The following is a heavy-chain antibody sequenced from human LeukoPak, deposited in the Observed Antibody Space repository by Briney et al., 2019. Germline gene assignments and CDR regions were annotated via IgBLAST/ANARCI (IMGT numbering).Heavy chain of an antibody. J-gene: IGHJ5*02. D-gene: IGHD3-22*01. V-gene: IGHV3-48*03. CDR2: ISSSGSI. Sequence: GGSLRLSCAASGFTFSNYEMNWVRQAPGKGLERVSYISSSGSIYYADSVKGRFTISRDNAKNSLYLQMNSLRAEDTAIYYCASTNYYDSSGFSNWFDPWGQGTLVTVSS. CDR3: ASTNYYDSSGFSNWFDP. CDR1: GFTFSNYE.